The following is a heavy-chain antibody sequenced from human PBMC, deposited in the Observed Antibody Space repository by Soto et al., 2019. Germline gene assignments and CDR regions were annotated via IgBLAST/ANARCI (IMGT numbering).Heavy chain of an antibody. V-gene: IGHV1-18*01. CDR2: ISAYNGNT. CDR3: AREGHEWLVHAFDI. CDR1: GYTFTSYG. Sequence: QVQLVQSGAEVKKPGASVKVSCKASGYTFTSYGISWVRQAPGQGLEWMGWISAYNGNTNYAQKRQGRVTMTTGTSRSAAYRGLRSLRSDDTAVYYCAREGHEWLVHAFDIWGQGTMVTVSS. J-gene: IGHJ3*02. D-gene: IGHD6-19*01.